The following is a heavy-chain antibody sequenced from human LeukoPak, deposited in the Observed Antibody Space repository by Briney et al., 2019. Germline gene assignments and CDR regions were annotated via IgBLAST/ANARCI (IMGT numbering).Heavy chain of an antibody. V-gene: IGHV3-23*01. CDR2: ISGSGGST. J-gene: IGHJ4*02. D-gene: IGHD3-3*01. CDR3: AKGNYDFWSGYYRRAENHFDY. CDR1: GFTFSSYA. Sequence: GGSLRLSCAASGFTFSSYAMSWVRQAPGKGLEWVSAISGSGGSTYYADSVKGRFTISRDNSKTTLYLQMNSLRAEDTAIYYCAKGNYDFWSGYYRRAENHFDYWGQGTLVTVSS.